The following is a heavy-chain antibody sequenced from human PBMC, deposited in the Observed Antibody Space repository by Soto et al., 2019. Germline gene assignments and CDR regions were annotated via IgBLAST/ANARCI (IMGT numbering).Heavy chain of an antibody. CDR3: AKEGITGTPLDD. CDR1: GCSY. CDR2: IPSSGVT. Sequence: QVQLQETGPGLVKHSATLALKCIVSGCSYWCWLRQPAGKGLEWIGRIPSSGVTNYNPSLKSRVTMSFDTSKNLFSLRLKSVTAADTAVYYCAKEGITGTPLDDWGQGALVTVSS. D-gene: IGHD1-7*01. J-gene: IGHJ4*02. V-gene: IGHV4-4*07.